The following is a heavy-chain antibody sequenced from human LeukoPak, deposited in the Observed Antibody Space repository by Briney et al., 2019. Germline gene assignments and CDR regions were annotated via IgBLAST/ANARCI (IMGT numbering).Heavy chain of an antibody. D-gene: IGHD1-26*01. Sequence: NPSETLSLTCTVSGGSVSSGSYYWSWLRQPPGKGLEWIGYIYYSGSTNYNPSLKSRVTISVDTSKNQFSLKLSSVTAADTAVYYCARGRSNYYGMDVWGQGTTVTVSS. CDR3: ARGRSNYYGMDV. V-gene: IGHV4-61*01. CDR1: GGSVSSGSYY. J-gene: IGHJ6*02. CDR2: IYYSGST.